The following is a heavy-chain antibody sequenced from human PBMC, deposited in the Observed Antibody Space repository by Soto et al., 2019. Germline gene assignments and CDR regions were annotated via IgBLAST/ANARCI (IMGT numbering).Heavy chain of an antibody. V-gene: IGHV1-69*13. CDR3: ATSKYYYDSSGSSAYYYGMDV. CDR2: ITPIFGTA. J-gene: IGHJ6*02. CDR1: GGTFSNYA. Sequence: SVKVSCKASGGTFSNYAISWVRQAPGQGLEWMGGITPIFGTANYAQKFQGRVTITADESTSTAYMELSSLRSEDTAVYYCATSKYYYDSSGSSAYYYGMDVWGQGTTVTASS. D-gene: IGHD3-22*01.